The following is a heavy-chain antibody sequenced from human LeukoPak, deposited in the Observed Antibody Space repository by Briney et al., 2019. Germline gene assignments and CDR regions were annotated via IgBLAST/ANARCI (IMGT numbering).Heavy chain of an antibody. D-gene: IGHD5-18*01. CDR1: GFTVSSNY. Sequence: PGGSLRLSCAASGFTVSSNYMSWVRQAPGKGLEWVSVIYSGGSTYYADSVKGRFTISRDNSKNTLYLQMNSLRAEDTAVYYCARGGGYSYGPIDYWVRGTLVTVSS. J-gene: IGHJ4*02. CDR2: IYSGGST. V-gene: IGHV3-53*01. CDR3: ARGGGYSYGPIDY.